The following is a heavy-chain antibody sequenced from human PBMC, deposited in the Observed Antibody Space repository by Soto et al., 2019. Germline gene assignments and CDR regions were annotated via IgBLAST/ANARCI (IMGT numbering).Heavy chain of an antibody. CDR3: AKDVTAAGDNYYYTGLDV. J-gene: IGHJ6*02. CDR1: GFTFSLYG. V-gene: IGHV3-30*18. Sequence: QVQLVESGGGVVQPGKSVRLSCAASGFTFSLYGIHWVRQAPGKGLEWVAFITYEGSHQDYVDSVKGRFTLSRDNSKNIVYLQINSLRPDDTAVYYCAKDVTAAGDNYYYTGLDVWGHGTTVTVSS. D-gene: IGHD6-13*01. CDR2: ITYEGSHQ.